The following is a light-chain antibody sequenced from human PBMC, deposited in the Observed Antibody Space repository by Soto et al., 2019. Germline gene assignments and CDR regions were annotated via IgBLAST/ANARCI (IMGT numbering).Light chain of an antibody. CDR1: SSDVGGYNY. J-gene: IGLJ2*01. V-gene: IGLV2-14*01. CDR2: DVS. CDR3: SSYTSSSLL. Sequence: SVLTQPASVSGSPGQSITISCTGTSSDVGGYNYVSWYQQHPGKAPKLMIYDVSNRPSGVSNRFSGSKSGNMASLTISGLQAEDEADYYCSSYTSSSLLFGGGTQLTVL.